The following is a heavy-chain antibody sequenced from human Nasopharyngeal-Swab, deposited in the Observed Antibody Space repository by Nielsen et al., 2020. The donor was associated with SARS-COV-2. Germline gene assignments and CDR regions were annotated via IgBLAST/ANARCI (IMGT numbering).Heavy chain of an antibody. J-gene: IGHJ6*02. V-gene: IGHV3-9*01. CDR2: ISWNSGSI. CDR1: GFTFADYA. Sequence: LSLTCAASGFTFADYAMHWVRQAPGKGLEWVSGISWNSGSIGYADSVKGRFTISRDNAKNSLYLQMNSLRAEDTALYYCAKDYYGSGSYTRSHYYYGMDVWGQGTTVTVSS. CDR3: AKDYYGSGSYTRSHYYYGMDV. D-gene: IGHD3-10*01.